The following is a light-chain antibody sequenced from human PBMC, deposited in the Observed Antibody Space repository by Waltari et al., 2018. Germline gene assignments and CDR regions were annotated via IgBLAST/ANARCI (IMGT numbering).Light chain of an antibody. CDR2: ETS. CDR3: LLSYSGSWV. V-gene: IGLV7-46*01. Sequence: QTVVTQEPSLTVSTGGTVTLTCASSTGDVTSGHYPYWFQQKPGQAPRTLIYETSNKHSWTPARFSGSLLGGKAALTLSGAQAEDEADYYCLLSYSGSWVFGGGTKLTVL. J-gene: IGLJ3*02. CDR1: TGDVTSGHY.